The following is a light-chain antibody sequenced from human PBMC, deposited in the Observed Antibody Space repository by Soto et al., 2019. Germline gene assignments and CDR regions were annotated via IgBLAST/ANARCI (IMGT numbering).Light chain of an antibody. Sequence: QPVLTQSPSASASLGASVKLTCTLSSGHSSYAIAWHQQQPEKGPRYLMKLNSDGSHSKGDGIPDRFSGSSSGAERYLTISGLQSADEADYYCQTWGTGLLVFGGGTKLTVL. V-gene: IGLV4-69*01. CDR1: SGHSSYA. J-gene: IGLJ3*02. CDR2: LNSDGSH. CDR3: QTWGTGLLV.